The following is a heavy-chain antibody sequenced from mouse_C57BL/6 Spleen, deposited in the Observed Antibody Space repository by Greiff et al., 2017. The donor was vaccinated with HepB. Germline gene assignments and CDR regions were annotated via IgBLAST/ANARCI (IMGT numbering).Heavy chain of an antibody. D-gene: IGHD1-1*01. Sequence: QVQLQQSGPELVKPGASVKISCKASGYAFSSSWMNWVKQRPGKGLEWIGRIYPGDGDTNYNGKFKGKATLTADKSSSTAYMQLSSLTSEDSAVYFCARSIYYYGSSYAHWYFDVWGTGTTVTVSS. CDR3: ARSIYYYGSSYAHWYFDV. CDR1: GYAFSSSW. V-gene: IGHV1-82*01. CDR2: IYPGDGDT. J-gene: IGHJ1*03.